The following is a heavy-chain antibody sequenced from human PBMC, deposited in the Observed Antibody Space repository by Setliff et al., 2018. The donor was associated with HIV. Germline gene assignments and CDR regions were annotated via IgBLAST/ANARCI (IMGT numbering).Heavy chain of an antibody. V-gene: IGHV3-48*04. J-gene: IGHJ4*02. Sequence: GGSLRLSCVASGFTFSSYTMNWVRQAPGKGMEWVSSISSTTTTIYYADSVNGRFTISIDNSQKTLYLQMNSLRAEDTAVYYCARDRTYYDILTGYYELDYWGQGTLVTVSS. D-gene: IGHD3-9*01. CDR1: GFTFSSYT. CDR3: ARDRTYYDILTGYYELDY. CDR2: ISSTTTTI.